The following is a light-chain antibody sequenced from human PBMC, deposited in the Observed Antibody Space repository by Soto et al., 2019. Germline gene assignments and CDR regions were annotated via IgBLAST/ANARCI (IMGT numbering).Light chain of an antibody. CDR1: SSDVGGYIY. J-gene: IGLJ2*01. Sequence: QSALTQPASVSGSPGQSITISCTGTSSDVGGYIYLSWYQQHPGKAPKLIIYEVSNRPSGVSNRFSGSKSGNTASLTISGLQAEDEADYYCRSYTSSSTVVFGGGTKVTVL. V-gene: IGLV2-14*01. CDR3: RSYTSSSTVV. CDR2: EVS.